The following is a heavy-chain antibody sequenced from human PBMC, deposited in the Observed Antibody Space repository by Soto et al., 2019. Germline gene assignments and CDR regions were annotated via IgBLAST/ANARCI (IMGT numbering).Heavy chain of an antibody. Sequence: PGGSLRLSCAGSGFTLNSYSMNWVRQAPGKGLEWVSYLSSSRTTIYYADSVEGRFTISRDDAKNSLYLQMNSLRDDDTAVYFCVRGRSDSLMDVWGQGTTVTVSS. CDR3: VRGRSDSLMDV. V-gene: IGHV3-48*02. CDR2: LSSSRTTI. CDR1: GFTLNSYS. J-gene: IGHJ6*02.